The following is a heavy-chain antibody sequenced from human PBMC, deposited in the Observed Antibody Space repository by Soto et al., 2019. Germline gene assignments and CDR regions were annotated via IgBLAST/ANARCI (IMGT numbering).Heavy chain of an antibody. D-gene: IGHD4-17*01. V-gene: IGHV1-46*03. Sequence: ASVKVSCKASGGTFSSYAISCVRQAPGQGLEWMGIIIPSGGSTTYAQKFQGRVTMTRDTSTSTVYMELSSLRSEDTAVYYCTRAPSYGAFDIWGQGTMVTV. J-gene: IGHJ3*02. CDR3: TRAPSYGAFDI. CDR2: IIPSGGST. CDR1: GGTFSSYA.